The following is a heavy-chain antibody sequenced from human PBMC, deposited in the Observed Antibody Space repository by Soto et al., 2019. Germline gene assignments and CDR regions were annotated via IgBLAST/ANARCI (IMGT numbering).Heavy chain of an antibody. CDR1: GFTFSGYW. V-gene: IGHV3-7*03. J-gene: IGHJ4*02. CDR3: ARATYCTGGSCSSRVPDY. D-gene: IGHD2-15*01. CDR2: IKRDGSEI. Sequence: GSLRRCCAASGFTFSGYWMIWVLQAPGNGLEWVANIKRDGSEIYYVDSVKGRFTISRDNAKDSLYLQMNSLRAEDTAVYYCARATYCTGGSCSSRVPDYWGQGTMVTVSS.